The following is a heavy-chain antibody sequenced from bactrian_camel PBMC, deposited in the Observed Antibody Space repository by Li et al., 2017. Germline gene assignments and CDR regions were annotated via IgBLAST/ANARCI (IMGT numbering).Heavy chain of an antibody. CDR1: GYTFSTYY. CDR2: IDIGGAA. J-gene: IGHJ4*01. Sequence: QVQLVESGGGSVQPGGSLRLRCVVSGYTFSTYYMAWFRNEREAVAAIDIGGAATYTHSVAGQFTISRDNAQNTLYLQMDNLKPEDTAMYYCAADTVNLQMARWYTYWGQGTQVTVS. D-gene: IGHD6*01. V-gene: IGHV3S26*01. CDR3: AADTVNLQMARWYTY.